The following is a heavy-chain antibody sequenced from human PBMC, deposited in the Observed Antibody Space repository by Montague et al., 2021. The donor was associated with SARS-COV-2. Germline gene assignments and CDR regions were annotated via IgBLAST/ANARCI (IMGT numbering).Heavy chain of an antibody. CDR2: IYYSAIT. CDR3: VRDPNAYSRSGGFDY. J-gene: IGHJ4*02. V-gene: IGHV4-39*07. Sequence: SETLSLTCTVSGGSISSSSYYWVWIRQPPGKGLEGIVSIYYSAITYYNPSLKIPVTITVDTSKNQFSLKLISVTAAATAVYYCVRDPNAYSRSGGFDYWGQGTLVTVSS. CDR1: GGSISSSSYY. D-gene: IGHD6-6*01.